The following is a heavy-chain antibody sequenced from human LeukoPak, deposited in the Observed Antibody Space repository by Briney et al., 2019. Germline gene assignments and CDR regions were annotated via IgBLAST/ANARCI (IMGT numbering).Heavy chain of an antibody. CDR1: GGSISGSSYY. V-gene: IGHV4-39*07. CDR3: VGLVGPTTDY. CDR2: IYYRGNT. J-gene: IGHJ4*02. Sequence: PSETLSLTCTVSGGSISGSSYYWGWIRQPPGTGLEWIGTIYYRGNTYYNPSLKSRVTISVDTSKNQFSLKLSSVTAADTAVYYCVGLVGPTTDYWGQGTLVTVSS. D-gene: IGHD1-26*01.